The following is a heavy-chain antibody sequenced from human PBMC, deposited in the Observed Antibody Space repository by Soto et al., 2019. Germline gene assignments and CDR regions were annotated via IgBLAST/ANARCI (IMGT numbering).Heavy chain of an antibody. CDR1: GASLSGTYW. CDR2: ISYSGTT. J-gene: IGHJ4*02. Sequence: QVQLQESGPGLVKPSETLSLTCAVSGASLSGTYWWSWVRQAPGGGLQWIGEISYSGTTHYDPSLMSRVTISRDKSRSEFSLTLISVTAADSASYYCARHILVTGTRGFDFWGQGILVTVSS. CDR3: ARHILVTGTRGFDF. D-gene: IGHD6-19*01. V-gene: IGHV4-4*02.